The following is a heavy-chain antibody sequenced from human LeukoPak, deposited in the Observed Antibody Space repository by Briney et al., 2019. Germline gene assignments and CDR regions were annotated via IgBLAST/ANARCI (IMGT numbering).Heavy chain of an antibody. CDR3: ARGSVRGYSSVNYYFDY. Sequence: ASVKVSCKASGYTFTSYDINWVRQATGQGPEWMGWMNPNSGNTGYAQKFQGRVTMTRNTSISTAYMELSSLRSEDTAVYYCARGSVRGYSSVNYYFDYWGQGTLVTVSS. J-gene: IGHJ4*02. CDR1: GYTFTSYD. V-gene: IGHV1-8*01. D-gene: IGHD6-25*01. CDR2: MNPNSGNT.